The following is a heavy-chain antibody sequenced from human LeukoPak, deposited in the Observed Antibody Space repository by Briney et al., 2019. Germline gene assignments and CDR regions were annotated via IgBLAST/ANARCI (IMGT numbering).Heavy chain of an antibody. V-gene: IGHV3-49*04. Sequence: PGGSLRLSCTASGFTFGDYAMSWVRQAPGKGLDWIGFIRSKTSGGTTEYAASVKGRFTILRDDSKSIAYLQINNLKTEDTAVYYCTRGDGSGSYWGQGTLVTVSS. CDR2: IRSKTSGGTT. CDR1: GFTFGDYA. CDR3: TRGDGSGSY. D-gene: IGHD1-26*01. J-gene: IGHJ4*02.